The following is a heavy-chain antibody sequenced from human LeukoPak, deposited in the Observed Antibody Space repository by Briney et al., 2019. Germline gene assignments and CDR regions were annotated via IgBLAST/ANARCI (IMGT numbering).Heavy chain of an antibody. D-gene: IGHD6-19*01. CDR1: GFTFSDSA. CDR3: TGGSCWYSPDY. Sequence: PGGSLRLSCADSGFTFSDSAMNWVRQASGKGLEWVGHIRGKTNSYATSYSASLRGSFTISRDDSKNTAYLQMNSLKTEDTAVYYCTGGSCWYSPDYWGQGTLVTVSS. V-gene: IGHV3-73*01. J-gene: IGHJ4*02. CDR2: IRGKTNSYAT.